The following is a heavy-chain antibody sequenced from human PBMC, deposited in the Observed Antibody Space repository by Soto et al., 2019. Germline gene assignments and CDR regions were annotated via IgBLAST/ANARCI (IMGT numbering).Heavy chain of an antibody. Sequence: SVKVSCKASGGTFSSYAISWVRQAPGQGLEWMGGIIPIFGTANYAQKFQGRVTITADESTSTAYTELSSLRSEDTAVYYCARARYCSSTSCYSWFDPWGQGTLVTVSS. CDR2: IIPIFGTA. V-gene: IGHV1-69*13. D-gene: IGHD2-2*01. CDR1: GGTFSSYA. J-gene: IGHJ5*02. CDR3: ARARYCSSTSCYSWFDP.